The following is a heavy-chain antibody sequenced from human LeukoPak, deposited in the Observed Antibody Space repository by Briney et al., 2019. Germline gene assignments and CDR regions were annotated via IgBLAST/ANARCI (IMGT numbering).Heavy chain of an antibody. V-gene: IGHV1-2*02. CDR3: ASMGVVIIPDAFDI. D-gene: IGHD3-3*01. J-gene: IGHJ3*02. CDR2: INPNSGGT. Sequence: GASVKVSCKASGYSFSDNYMHWVRQAPGQGLEWMGWINPNSGGTNYAQKFQGRVTMTRDTSISTAYMELSRLRSDDTAVYYCASMGVVIIPDAFDIWGQGTMVTVSS. CDR1: GYSFSDNY.